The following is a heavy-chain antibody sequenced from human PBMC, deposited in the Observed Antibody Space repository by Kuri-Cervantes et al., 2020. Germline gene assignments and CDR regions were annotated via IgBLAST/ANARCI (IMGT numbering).Heavy chain of an antibody. J-gene: IGHJ3*02. CDR3: ARDQIREIDAFDI. V-gene: IGHV4-39*07. Sequence: SETLSLTCTVSGGSISSSSYYWGWIRQPPGKGLEWIGNIYYSGSTYYNPSLKSRVTISVDTSKNQFSLKLSSVTAADTAVYYCARDQIREIDAFDIWGQGTMVTVSS. CDR1: GGSISSSSYY. CDR2: IYYSGST. D-gene: IGHD5-24*01.